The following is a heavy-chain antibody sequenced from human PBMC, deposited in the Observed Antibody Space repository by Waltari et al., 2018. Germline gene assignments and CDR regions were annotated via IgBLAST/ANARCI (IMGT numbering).Heavy chain of an antibody. CDR1: GGTFSSYA. D-gene: IGHD6-19*01. J-gene: IGHJ4*02. V-gene: IGHV1-69*01. Sequence: QVQLVQSGAEVTKPGSSVKVSCKASGGTFSSYAISWGRQAPGQGLEWMGGIIPIFGTANYAQKFQGRVTITADESTSTAYMELSSLRSEDTAVYYCARDPLTVAGPNYFDYWGQGTLVTVSS. CDR2: IIPIFGTA. CDR3: ARDPLTVAGPNYFDY.